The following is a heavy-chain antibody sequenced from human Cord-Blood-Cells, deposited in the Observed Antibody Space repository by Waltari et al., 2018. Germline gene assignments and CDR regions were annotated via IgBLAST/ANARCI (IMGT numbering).Heavy chain of an antibody. Sequence: QVQLQESGPGLVKPSETLSLTCAVSGYSISSGYYWGWIRQPPGKGLEWIGSIYHSGSTDCNPSLKSRVTISVDTSKNQFSLKLGSVTAADTAVYYCATLTQGLRLRAYYFDYWGQGTLVTVSS. D-gene: IGHD5-12*01. J-gene: IGHJ4*02. V-gene: IGHV4-38-2*01. CDR2: IYHSGST. CDR3: ATLTQGLRLRAYYFDY. CDR1: GYSISSGYY.